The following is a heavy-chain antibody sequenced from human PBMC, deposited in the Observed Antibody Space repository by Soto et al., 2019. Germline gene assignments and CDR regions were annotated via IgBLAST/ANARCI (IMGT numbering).Heavy chain of an antibody. D-gene: IGHD2-15*01. V-gene: IGHV4-4*02. J-gene: IGHJ4*02. CDR2: AYHNGLT. CDR1: GDSVTSNVW. Sequence: SETLSLTCAVSGDSVTSNVWWSWVHQPPGKGLEWIGEAYHNGLTDYNPSLKSRVTMSVDTSKNEFSLKLTSLTAADTAIYYCARDDVVQGESERFDYWGQGTLVSVSS. CDR3: ARDDVVQGESERFDY.